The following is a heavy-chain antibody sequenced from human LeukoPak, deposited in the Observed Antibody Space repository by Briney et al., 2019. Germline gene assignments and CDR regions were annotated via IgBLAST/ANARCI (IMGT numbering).Heavy chain of an antibody. CDR3: ARSALGAVAEYFDY. CDR1: GFTFSSYS. Sequence: PGGSLRLSCAASGFTFSSYSMNWVRQAPGKGLEWVSSISSSSSYIYYADSVKGRFTISRDNAKNSLYLQMNSLRAEDTAVYYCARSALGAVAEYFDYWGQGTLVTVSS. CDR2: ISSSSSYI. J-gene: IGHJ4*02. V-gene: IGHV3-21*01. D-gene: IGHD6-19*01.